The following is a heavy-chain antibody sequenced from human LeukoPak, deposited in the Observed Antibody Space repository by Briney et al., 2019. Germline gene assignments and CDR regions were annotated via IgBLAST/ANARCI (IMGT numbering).Heavy chain of an antibody. V-gene: IGHV3-21*01. CDR2: ISSTSSNT. CDR3: AKEYCSGGRCYAYLDY. Sequence: GGSLRLSCAASGFTFSSNSMNWVRQVPGKGLEWVSSISSTSSNTYYADSVKGRFTISRDNAKNSLYLQMNSLRAEDTAVYYCAKEYCSGGRCYAYLDYWGPGTLVTVSS. D-gene: IGHD2-15*01. CDR1: GFTFSSNS. J-gene: IGHJ4*02.